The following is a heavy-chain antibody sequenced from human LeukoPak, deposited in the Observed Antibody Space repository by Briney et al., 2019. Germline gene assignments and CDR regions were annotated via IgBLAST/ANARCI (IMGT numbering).Heavy chain of an antibody. D-gene: IGHD6-13*01. CDR1: GFTFSTYA. J-gene: IGHJ4*02. CDR3: AREGIAAADPLDY. CDR2: ISYDGSDE. V-gene: IGHV3-30*04. Sequence: QPGGSLRLSCAASGFTFSTYAMHWVRQAPGKGLEWVAVISYDGSDEYYADSVKGRFTISRDNSKNTLYLQMNSLRAEDMAVYYCAREGIAAADPLDYWGQGTLVTVSS.